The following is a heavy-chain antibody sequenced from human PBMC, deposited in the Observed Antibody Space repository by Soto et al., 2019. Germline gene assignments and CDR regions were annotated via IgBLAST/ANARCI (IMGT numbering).Heavy chain of an antibody. V-gene: IGHV4-4*07. Sequence: QVQLQESGPGLVKPSETLSLTCTVSGGSISSYYWSWIRQPAGKGLEWIGRIYTSGSTNYNPSLKSRVALSADTSKNQFSLKLSSVTAADTAVYYCARGPSVGDFWSGYLYYYYGMDVWGQGTTVTVSS. D-gene: IGHD3-3*01. CDR1: GGSISSYY. CDR3: ARGPSVGDFWSGYLYYYYGMDV. CDR2: IYTSGST. J-gene: IGHJ6*02.